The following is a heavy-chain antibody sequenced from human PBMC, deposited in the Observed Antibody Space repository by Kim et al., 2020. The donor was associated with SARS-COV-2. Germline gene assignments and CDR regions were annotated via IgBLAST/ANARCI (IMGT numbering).Heavy chain of an antibody. CDR2: FDPEDGET. CDR3: ATSPYDFWSTGDY. V-gene: IGHV1-24*01. D-gene: IGHD3-3*01. J-gene: IGHJ4*02. CDR1: GYTLTELS. Sequence: ASVKVSCKVSGYTLTELSMHWVRQAPGKGLEWMGGFDPEDGETIYAQKFQGRVTMTEDTSTDTAYMELSSLRSEDTVVYYCATSPYDFWSTGDYWGQGTLVTVSS.